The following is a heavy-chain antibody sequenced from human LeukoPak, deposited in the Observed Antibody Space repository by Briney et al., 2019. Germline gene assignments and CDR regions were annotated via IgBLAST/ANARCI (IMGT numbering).Heavy chain of an antibody. CDR1: GYTFTSYA. V-gene: IGHV7-4-1*02. J-gene: IGHJ4*02. D-gene: IGHD1-1*01. CDR2: INTNTGNP. CDR3: ARDLESMAVYYFDY. Sequence: ASVKVSCKASGYTFTSYAMNWVRQAPGQGLEWMGWINTNTGNPTYAQGFTGRFVFSLDTSVSTAYLQISSLKAVDTAVYYCARDLESMAVYYFDYWGQGTLVTVSS.